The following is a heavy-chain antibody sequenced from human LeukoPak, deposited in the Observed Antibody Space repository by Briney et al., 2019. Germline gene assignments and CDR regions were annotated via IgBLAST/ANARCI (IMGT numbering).Heavy chain of an antibody. CDR1: TDSISDHY. J-gene: IGHJ5*02. V-gene: IGHV4-59*11. CDR3: ARLTENNWFDP. D-gene: IGHD4/OR15-4a*01. Sequence: SETLSLTCTVSTDSISDHYWGWIRQPPGKGLEWIAYISDTGSISYKPSLKSRVTISLKTSQNQFSLKVTSVNTSDTDVYYCARLTENNWFDPWGQGILVTVSS. CDR2: ISDTGSI.